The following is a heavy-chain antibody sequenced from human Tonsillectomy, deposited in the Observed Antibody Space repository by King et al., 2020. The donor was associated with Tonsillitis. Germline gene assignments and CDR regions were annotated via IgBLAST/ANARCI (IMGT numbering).Heavy chain of an antibody. Sequence: EQLVQSGGGLIQPGGSLRLSCAASGFTVSSNYMSWVRQAPGRGLEWFSVIYSGGSTYYADSVNGRFTISRDNSKNTLYLQMNSLRAEATAVYYCARGGGGLLPTDYWGQGTLVTVSS. J-gene: IGHJ4*02. CDR3: ARGGGGLLPTDY. D-gene: IGHD2-15*01. CDR1: GFTVSSNY. CDR2: IYSGGST. V-gene: IGHV3-53*01.